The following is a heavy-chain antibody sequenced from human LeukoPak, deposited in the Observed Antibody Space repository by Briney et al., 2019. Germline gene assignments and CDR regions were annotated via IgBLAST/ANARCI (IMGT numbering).Heavy chain of an antibody. D-gene: IGHD2-15*01. CDR1: GGTFSSYA. CDR3: ARDARYRYCSGGSCYSD. Sequence: ASVKVSCKASGGTFSSYAISWVRQAPGQGLEWMGRIIPILGIANYAQKFQGRVTITADKSTSTAYMELSSLRSEDTAVYYCARDARYRYCSGGSCYSDWGQGTLVTVSS. V-gene: IGHV1-69*04. J-gene: IGHJ4*02. CDR2: IIPILGIA.